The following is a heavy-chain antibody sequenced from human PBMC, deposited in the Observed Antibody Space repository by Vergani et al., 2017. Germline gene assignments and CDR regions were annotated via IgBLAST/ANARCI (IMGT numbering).Heavy chain of an antibody. CDR3: STGPPLDY. V-gene: IGHV3-73*02. Sequence: EVQLVESGGGLVQPGGSLKLSCAASGFTFSGSAMHWVRQASGKGLEWVGRIRSKANSYATAYAASVKGRLTISRDDSQNTAYLQMNSLKTEDTAVYYCSTGPPLDYWGQGTLVTVSS. J-gene: IGHJ4*02. CDR1: GFTFSGSA. D-gene: IGHD3-10*01. CDR2: IRSKANSYAT.